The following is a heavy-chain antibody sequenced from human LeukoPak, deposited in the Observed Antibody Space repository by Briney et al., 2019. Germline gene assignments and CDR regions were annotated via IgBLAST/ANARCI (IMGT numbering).Heavy chain of an antibody. D-gene: IGHD3-22*01. Sequence: GGPLRLSCAASGFTFSGYSMNWVRQAPGKGLEWVPSISISSDYIYYADSVKGRFTISRDNAKNSLYLQMNSLRAEDTAVYYCARDFSYYYDSSGYYQYFDYWGQGTLVTVSS. CDR3: ARDFSYYYDSSGYYQYFDY. CDR1: GFTFSGYS. CDR2: ISISSDYI. J-gene: IGHJ4*02. V-gene: IGHV3-21*01.